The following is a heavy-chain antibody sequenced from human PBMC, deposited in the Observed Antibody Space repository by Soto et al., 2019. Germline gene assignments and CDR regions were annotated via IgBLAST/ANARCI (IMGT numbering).Heavy chain of an antibody. V-gene: IGHV3-9*01. CDR2: ISWNSGSI. D-gene: IGHD4-17*01. J-gene: IGHJ6*02. CDR3: AKDINGDYSYYGTDV. Sequence: LRLSCAASGFTFDDYAMHWVRQAPGKGLEWVSGISWNSGSIGYADSVKGRFTISRDNAKNSLYLQMNSLRAEDTALYYCAKDINGDYSYYGTDVWGQGTTVTVSS. CDR1: GFTFDDYA.